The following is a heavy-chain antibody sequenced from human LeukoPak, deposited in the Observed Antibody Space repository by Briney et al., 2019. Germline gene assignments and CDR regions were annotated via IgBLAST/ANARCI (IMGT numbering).Heavy chain of an antibody. CDR2: ISYSGST. D-gene: IGHD3-3*01. CDR3: ASVYDFWSGYLDY. CDR1: GGSISSSSYY. J-gene: IGHJ4*02. V-gene: IGHV4-39*01. Sequence: PSETLSLTCTVSGGSISSSSYYWGWIRQPPGKGLEWIGSISYSGSTYYNPSPKSRVTISVDTSKNQFSLKLSSVTAADTAVYYCASVYDFWSGYLDYWGQGTLVTVSS.